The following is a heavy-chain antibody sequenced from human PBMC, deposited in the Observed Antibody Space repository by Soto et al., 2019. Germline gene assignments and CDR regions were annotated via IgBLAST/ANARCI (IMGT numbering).Heavy chain of an antibody. CDR3: ASLNGGRFLDKGDY. V-gene: IGHV4-34*01. CDR2: INHFGSP. CDR1: NGSFMGYY. D-gene: IGHD3-3*01. Sequence: SETLSLTCGVYNGSFMGYYWTWVRQPPGKGLEWIGEINHFGSPNYNPSLKSRVAISIDTSKHQFSLSLRSLTAADTAVYYCASLNGGRFLDKGDYWGQGILVTVAS. J-gene: IGHJ4*02.